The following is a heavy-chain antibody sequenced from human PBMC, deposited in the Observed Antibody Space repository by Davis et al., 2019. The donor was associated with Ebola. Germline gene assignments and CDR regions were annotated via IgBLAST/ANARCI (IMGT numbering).Heavy chain of an antibody. CDR2: IIPIFGTA. CDR3: ARGRLELLFSAVDY. D-gene: IGHD1-7*01. CDR1: GGTFSSYA. J-gene: IGHJ4*02. Sequence: SVKVSCKASGGTFSSYAISWVRQAPGQGLEWMGGIIPIFGTANYAQKFQGRVTITADESTSTAYMELSSLRSEDTAVYYCARGRLELLFSAVDYWGQGTLVTVSS. V-gene: IGHV1-69*13.